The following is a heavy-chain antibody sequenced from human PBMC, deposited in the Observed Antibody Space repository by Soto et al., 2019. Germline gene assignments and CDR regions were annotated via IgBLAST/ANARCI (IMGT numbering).Heavy chain of an antibody. CDR3: ARQQWLVLNAFDI. CDR1: GGSISSYY. Sequence: QVQLQESGPGLVKPSETLSLTCTVSGGSISSYYWSWIRQPPGKGLEWIGYIYYSGSTNYNPSLTIRVTISVDTSKNQFSLKLSSVTAADTAVYYCARQQWLVLNAFDIWGQGTMVTVSS. D-gene: IGHD6-19*01. V-gene: IGHV4-59*01. CDR2: IYYSGST. J-gene: IGHJ3*02.